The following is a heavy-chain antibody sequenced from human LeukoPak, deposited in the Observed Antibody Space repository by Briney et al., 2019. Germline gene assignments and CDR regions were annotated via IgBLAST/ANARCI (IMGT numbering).Heavy chain of an antibody. CDR3: ARELAGHYYGSGSSFDY. Sequence: GGSLRLSCAAPGFTFSNYWMSWVRQAPGKGLEWVANTRQDGSEKYYVDSVKGRFTISRDNAKNSLYLQMNSLRAEDTAVYYCARELAGHYYGSGSSFDYWGQGTLVTVSS. V-gene: IGHV3-7*01. CDR2: TRQDGSEK. J-gene: IGHJ4*02. D-gene: IGHD3-10*01. CDR1: GFTFSNYW.